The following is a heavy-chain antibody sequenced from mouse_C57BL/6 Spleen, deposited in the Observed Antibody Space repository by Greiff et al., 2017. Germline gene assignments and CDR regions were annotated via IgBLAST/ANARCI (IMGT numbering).Heavy chain of an antibody. Sequence: EVHLVESGGGLVKPGGSLKLSCAASGFTFSDYGMHWVRQAPEKGLEWVAYISSGSSTIYYADTVKGRFTISRDNAKNTLFLQMTSLRSEDTAMYYCAKGWPIYAMDYWGQGTSVTVSS. V-gene: IGHV5-17*01. J-gene: IGHJ4*01. D-gene: IGHD6-5*01. CDR3: AKGWPIYAMDY. CDR2: ISSGSSTI. CDR1: GFTFSDYG.